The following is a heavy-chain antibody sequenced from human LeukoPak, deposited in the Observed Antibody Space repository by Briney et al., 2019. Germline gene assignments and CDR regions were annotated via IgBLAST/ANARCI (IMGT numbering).Heavy chain of an antibody. V-gene: IGHV3-21*01. CDR1: GFTFSSYA. J-gene: IGHJ4*02. Sequence: PGGSLRLSCAASGFTFSSYAMSWVRQAPGKGLEWVSAISSSSSYIYYADSVKGRFTISRDNAKNSLYLQMNSLRAEDTAVYYCARLYSYGFEFDYWGQGTLVTVSS. D-gene: IGHD5-18*01. CDR3: ARLYSYGFEFDY. CDR2: ISSSSSYI.